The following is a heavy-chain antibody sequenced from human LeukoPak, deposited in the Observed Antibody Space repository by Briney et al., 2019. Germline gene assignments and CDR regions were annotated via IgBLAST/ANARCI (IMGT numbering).Heavy chain of an antibody. V-gene: IGHV4-4*07. CDR1: GGSISSYY. Sequence: SETLSLTCTVSGGSISSYYWSWIRQPAGKGLEWIGRIYSSGSTNYNPSLKSRVTISVDTSKNQFSLKLRSVTAADTAVYYCARVRYSNYVSFDYWGQGTLVTVSS. CDR2: IYSSGST. CDR3: ARVRYSNYVSFDY. D-gene: IGHD4-11*01. J-gene: IGHJ4*02.